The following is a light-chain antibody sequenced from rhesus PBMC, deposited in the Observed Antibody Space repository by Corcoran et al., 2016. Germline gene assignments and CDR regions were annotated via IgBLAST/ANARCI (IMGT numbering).Light chain of an antibody. CDR3: LQYSSSPFT. J-gene: IGKJ3*01. CDR1: QRISSW. CDR2: KAS. Sequence: DIQMTQSPSSLSASVGDTVTITCRASQRISSWLDWYQQKPGKAPQLLIYKASSLQSGVPSRVSGCGSGTDFTLSISSLQPEYFATYSCLQYSSSPFTFGPGTKLDIK. V-gene: IGKV1-22*01.